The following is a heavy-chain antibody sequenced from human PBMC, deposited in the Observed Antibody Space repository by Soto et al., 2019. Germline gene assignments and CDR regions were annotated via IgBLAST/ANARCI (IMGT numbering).Heavy chain of an antibody. D-gene: IGHD3-3*01. CDR3: ARAINFDFWSDSQSGHYFDY. CDR2: MSYSGTA. CDR1: GGSVSNTNYY. Sequence: SETLSLTCTVSGGSVSNTNYYWSWVRQPPGKGLEWIAYMSYSGTANYNPSLKSRVTISVDTSKNQFSLKLSSVTAADTAVYYCARAINFDFWSDSQSGHYFDYWGQGTLVTVSS. J-gene: IGHJ4*02. V-gene: IGHV4-61*01.